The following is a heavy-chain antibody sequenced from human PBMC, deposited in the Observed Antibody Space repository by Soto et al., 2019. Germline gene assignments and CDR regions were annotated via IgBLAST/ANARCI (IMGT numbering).Heavy chain of an antibody. CDR1: GYSFTSYW. CDR3: AELPRRPGDSSGCSSGHYYYSYIGMDV. CDR2: IYPGDSDT. J-gene: IGHJ6*02. D-gene: IGHD6-19*01. Sequence: GESLKISCKGSGYSFTSYWIGWVRQMPGKGLEWMGIIYPGDSDTRYSPSFQGQVTISADKSISTAYLQWSSLKASDTAMYYCAELPRRPGDSSGCSSGHYYYSYIGMDVWGEGIPVTVP. V-gene: IGHV5-51*01.